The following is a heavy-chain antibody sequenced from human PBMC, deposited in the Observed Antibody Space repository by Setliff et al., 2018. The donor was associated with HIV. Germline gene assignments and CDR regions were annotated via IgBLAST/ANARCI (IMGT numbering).Heavy chain of an antibody. D-gene: IGHD3-22*01. Sequence: SETLSLTCTVSGGSITSGSDYWSWIRQPAGEGLEWIGHIYTSGSTNYNPSLKSRVTISVDTSKNKFTLKLSSVTAADTAEYYCARESYYDSGGYLDVWGKGTTVTVSS. CDR2: IYTSGST. V-gene: IGHV4-61*09. CDR3: ARESYYDSGGYLDV. J-gene: IGHJ6*04. CDR1: GGSITSGSDY.